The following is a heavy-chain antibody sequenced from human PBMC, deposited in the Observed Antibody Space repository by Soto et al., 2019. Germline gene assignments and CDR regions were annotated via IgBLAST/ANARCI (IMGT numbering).Heavy chain of an antibody. V-gene: IGHV1-69*02. CDR1: GGTFSSYT. Sequence: QVQLVQSGAEVKKPGSSVKVSCKASGGTFSSYTISWVRQAPGQGLEWMGRIIPILGIANYAQKFQGRVTIPAEKSTSTAYMELSSLRSEDTAVYYCARARLVADAFDYWGQGTLVTVSS. J-gene: IGHJ4*02. D-gene: IGHD5-12*01. CDR2: IIPILGIA. CDR3: ARARLVADAFDY.